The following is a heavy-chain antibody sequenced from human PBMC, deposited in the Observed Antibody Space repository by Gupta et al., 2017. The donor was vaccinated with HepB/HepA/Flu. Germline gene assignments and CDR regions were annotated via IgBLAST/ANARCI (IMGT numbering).Heavy chain of an antibody. CDR3: ARRIPTYYYGMDV. Sequence: QVQLQESGPGLVKPSETLSLTCTVSGGSISSYYWSWIRQPPGKGLEWTGYIYYSGSTNYNPSLKSRVTISVDTSKNQFSLKLSSVTAADTAVYYCARRIPTYYYGMDVWGQGTTVTVSS. D-gene: IGHD2-15*01. CDR2: IYYSGST. J-gene: IGHJ6*02. V-gene: IGHV4-59*01. CDR1: GGSISSYY.